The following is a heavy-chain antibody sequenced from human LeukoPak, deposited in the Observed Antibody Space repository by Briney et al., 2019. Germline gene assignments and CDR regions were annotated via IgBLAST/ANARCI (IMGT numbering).Heavy chain of an antibody. V-gene: IGHV3-66*02. CDR2: IYSGGST. Sequence: GGSRRLSCAAAGFTVSSNYMSWVRQAPGKGLEWVAVIYSGGSTYYADSVKGRFTISRDNSKNTLYLQMNSLRAEDTAVYYCARDSGYYDSSGYYYVVDYWGQGTLVTVSS. D-gene: IGHD3-22*01. CDR1: GFTVSSNY. J-gene: IGHJ4*02. CDR3: ARDSGYYDSSGYYYVVDY.